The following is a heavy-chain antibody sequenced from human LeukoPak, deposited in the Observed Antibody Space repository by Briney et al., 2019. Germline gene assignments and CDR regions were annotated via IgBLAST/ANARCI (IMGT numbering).Heavy chain of an antibody. CDR2: ISGSGDNT. CDR1: GFTFSSYA. CDR3: AKDRNSITNWPNF. Sequence: PGGSLRLSCVASGFTFSSYAMTWVRQAPGKGLVWVSGISGSGDNTYYADSAKGRFTISRDNSKNTLFLQMNSLRAEDTAVSYCAKDRNSITNWPNFRGQGTLVTVSS. V-gene: IGHV3-23*01. J-gene: IGHJ4*02. D-gene: IGHD2-2*01.